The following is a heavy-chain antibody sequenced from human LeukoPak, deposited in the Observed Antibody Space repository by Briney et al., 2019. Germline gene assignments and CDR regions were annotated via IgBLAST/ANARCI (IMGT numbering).Heavy chain of an antibody. J-gene: IGHJ4*02. D-gene: IGHD5-18*01. Sequence: SETLSLTCSVSRGSVSSGVSYWSWIRQPPGEGLECIAYISDSGGPDYNPSLRGRVTISLDTSKNQFSLKLSSVTAADSAVYYCARVQIGYSYGLFDYWGQGTLVTVSS. CDR2: ISDSGGP. CDR3: ARVQIGYSYGLFDY. CDR1: RGSVSSGVSY. V-gene: IGHV4-61*08.